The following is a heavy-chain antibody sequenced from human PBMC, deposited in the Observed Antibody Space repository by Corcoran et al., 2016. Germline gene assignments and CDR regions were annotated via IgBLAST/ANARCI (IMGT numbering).Heavy chain of an antibody. D-gene: IGHD6-19*01. CDR3: ARTVELAAWGSFDI. CDR1: GYSFNNYW. J-gene: IGHJ3*02. CDR2: IYPGDSGT. V-gene: IGHV5-51*01. Sequence: EVQLVQSGAEVKKSGESLKISCKGYGYSFNNYWTAWVRQMPGKGLEWMGIIYPGDSGTRYSPSFQGQVTISADKSINTIYLQWSSLKASYTAMYYCARTVELAAWGSFDIWGQGTMFTVSS.